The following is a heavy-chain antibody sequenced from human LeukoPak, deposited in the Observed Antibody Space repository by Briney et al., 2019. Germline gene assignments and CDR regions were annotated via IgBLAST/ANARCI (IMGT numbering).Heavy chain of an antibody. CDR1: GFTFSSYS. D-gene: IGHD2-2*01. Sequence: PGGSLRLSCAASGFTFSSYSMNWVRQAPGKGLEWVSSISSSSSYIYYADSVKGRFTISRDNAKNSLYLQMNSLRAEDTAVYYYARVDCSSTSCYGWDYFDYWGQGTLVTVSS. V-gene: IGHV3-21*01. CDR3: ARVDCSSTSCYGWDYFDY. CDR2: ISSSSSYI. J-gene: IGHJ4*02.